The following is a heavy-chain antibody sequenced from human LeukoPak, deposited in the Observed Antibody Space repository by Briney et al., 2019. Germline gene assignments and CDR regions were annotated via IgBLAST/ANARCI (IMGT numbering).Heavy chain of an antibody. D-gene: IGHD3-10*01. CDR3: AKYRGFGDSYDS. CDR1: GFPFTIYA. V-gene: IGHV3-23*01. J-gene: IGHJ4*02. CDR2: IGGSST. Sequence: GGSLRLSCAASGFPFTIYAISWVRRAPGKGLEWVSSIGGSSTYYADFVKGRFTISRDTSKNTMDLQMNSLRAEDTAIYYCAKYRGFGDSYDSWGQGTLVTVSS.